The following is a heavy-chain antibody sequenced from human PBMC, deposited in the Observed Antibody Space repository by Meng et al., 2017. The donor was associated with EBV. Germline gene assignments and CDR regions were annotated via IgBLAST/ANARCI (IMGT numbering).Heavy chain of an antibody. CDR1: GVSVLSGTYH. CDR3: AKSRSSTPGVVDY. D-gene: IGHD3-10*01. CDR2: IYDTGTT. V-gene: IGHV4-61*01. J-gene: IGHJ4*02. Sequence: QVMQTAPAPGLVNSSYPLSLTCTVCGVSVLSGTYHWSWIRQSPGKGLEWIGYIYDTGTTIYNPSLKSRVSIFLETSKNLFSLKLNSVTTADTAVYYCAKSRSSTPGVVDYWGQGTLVTVSS.